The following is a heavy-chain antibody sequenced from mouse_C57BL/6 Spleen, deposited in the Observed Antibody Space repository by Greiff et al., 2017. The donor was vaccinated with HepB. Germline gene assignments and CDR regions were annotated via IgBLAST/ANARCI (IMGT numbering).Heavy chain of an antibody. D-gene: IGHD1-1*01. CDR2: INPNNGGT. Sequence: VQLQQSGPELVKPGASVKIPCKASGYTFTDYNMDWVKQSHGKSLEWIGDINPNNGGTIYNQKFKGKATMTVDKSSSTAYMELRSLTSEDTAVYYCARFRSYYGSRPIHYYAMDYWGQGTSVTVSS. CDR3: ARFRSYYGSRPIHYYAMDY. V-gene: IGHV1-18*01. J-gene: IGHJ4*01. CDR1: GYTFTDYN.